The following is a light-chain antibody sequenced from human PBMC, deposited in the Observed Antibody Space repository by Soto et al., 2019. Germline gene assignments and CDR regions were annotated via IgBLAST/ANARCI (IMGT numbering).Light chain of an antibody. CDR3: SSYTRSSNYV. CDR1: SSDVGDYNY. Sequence: QSALTQPASVSGSPGQSITISCTGTSSDVGDYNYVSWYQQHPGKAPKLMIYEVTDRPSGVSNRFSGSKSGNTASLTISGLQAEDEADYYCSSYTRSSNYVFGNGTKVT. V-gene: IGLV2-14*01. J-gene: IGLJ1*01. CDR2: EVT.